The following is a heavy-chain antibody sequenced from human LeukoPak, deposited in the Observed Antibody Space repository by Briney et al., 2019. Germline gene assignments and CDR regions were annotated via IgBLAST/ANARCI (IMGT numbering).Heavy chain of an antibody. CDR3: ARVDTIFGVVSRFDY. CDR1: GGSISSYY. J-gene: IGHJ4*02. V-gene: IGHV4-59*01. Sequence: SETLSLTCIVSGGSISSYYWSWIRQPPGKGREWVGYIYYSGSTNYHPSLKSRVTISVDTSKTQFSLKLSSVTAADTAVYYCARVDTIFGVVSRFDYWGQGTLVTVSS. CDR2: IYYSGST. D-gene: IGHD3-3*01.